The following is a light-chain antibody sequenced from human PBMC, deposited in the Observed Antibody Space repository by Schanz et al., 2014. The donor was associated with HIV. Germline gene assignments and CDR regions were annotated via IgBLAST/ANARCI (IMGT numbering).Light chain of an antibody. CDR2: GAS. CDR1: QSVSSN. CDR3: QQYDSSPQIT. Sequence: EKVMTQSPATLSVSPGERATLSCRASQSVSSNLAWYQQKPGQAPRLLIYGASSRATGIPDRFSGSGSGTDFTLTISRLEPEDSAVYYCQQYDSSPQITFGQGTRLEIK. J-gene: IGKJ5*01. V-gene: IGKV3-20*01.